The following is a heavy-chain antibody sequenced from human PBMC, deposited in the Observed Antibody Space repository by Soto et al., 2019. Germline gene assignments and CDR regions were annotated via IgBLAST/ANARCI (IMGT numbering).Heavy chain of an antibody. D-gene: IGHD2-2*01. CDR1: GRTISSVNYY. Sequence: PSETLCLTCTVSGRTISSVNYYWSWIRQPPGKGLEWIGYIYYSGSTYYNPSLKSRVTISVDRSKNQFSLKLSSVTAADTAVYYCARVPDRWGQGTLVTVSS. CDR3: ARVPDR. J-gene: IGHJ5*02. CDR2: IYYSGST. V-gene: IGHV4-30-4*01.